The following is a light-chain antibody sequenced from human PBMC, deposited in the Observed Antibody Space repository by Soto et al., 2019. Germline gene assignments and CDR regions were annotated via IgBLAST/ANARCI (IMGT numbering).Light chain of an antibody. CDR3: SSYTSTSIV. J-gene: IGLJ1*01. V-gene: IGLV2-14*01. CDR1: SSDVGGYNY. CDR2: DVS. Sequence: QSALTQPASVSGSPGQSITISCTGTSSDVGGYNYVSWYQRHPGKAPKLMIYDVSNRPSGVSNRFSGSKSGNTASLTISGPQAEDEADYHCSSYTSTSIVFGTGTKLTVL.